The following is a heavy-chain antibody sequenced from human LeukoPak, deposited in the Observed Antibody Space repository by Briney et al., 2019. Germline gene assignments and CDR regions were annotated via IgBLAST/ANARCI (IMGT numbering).Heavy chain of an antibody. J-gene: IGHJ5*02. CDR1: GYTFTGYY. D-gene: IGHD2-2*01. Sequence: ASVKVSCKASGYTFTGYYMHWVRQAPGQGLEWMGWINPNSGGTNYAQKFQGRVTMTRDTSISTAYMELSRLRSDDTAVYYCAIAPYCSSTSCPNWFDPWGQGTLVTVS. CDR3: AIAPYCSSTSCPNWFDP. CDR2: INPNSGGT. V-gene: IGHV1-2*02.